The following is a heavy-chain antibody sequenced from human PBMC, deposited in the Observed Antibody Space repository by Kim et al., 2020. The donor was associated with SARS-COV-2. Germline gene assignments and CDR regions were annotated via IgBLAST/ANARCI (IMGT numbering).Heavy chain of an antibody. CDR2: ISGNGGRK. CDR1: GFTFNDFA. Sequence: GGSLRLSCEASGFTFNDFAIHWVRQAPGKGLEWVSVISGNGGRKGYADSVKGRFTISRDNAKTSLHLQMNSLRAEDTASYYCAKVKGATRAHYGLAVWG. J-gene: IGHJ6*02. CDR3: AKVKGATRAHYGLAV. V-gene: IGHV3-9*01.